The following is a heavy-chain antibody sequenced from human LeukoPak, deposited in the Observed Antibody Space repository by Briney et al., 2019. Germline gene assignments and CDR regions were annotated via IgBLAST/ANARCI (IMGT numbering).Heavy chain of an antibody. CDR3: ARGYSSGWYYFDY. V-gene: IGHV3-30-3*01. D-gene: IGHD6-19*01. CDR1: GFTFSSYA. J-gene: IGHJ4*02. Sequence: GGSLRLSCAASGFTFSSYAMHGVRQAPGKGLEWVAGISYDGSNKYYADSVKVRFTIARHNSKNTLYLQMNSVGAEDTGVYYCARGYSSGWYYFDYWGQGTLVTVSS. CDR2: ISYDGSNK.